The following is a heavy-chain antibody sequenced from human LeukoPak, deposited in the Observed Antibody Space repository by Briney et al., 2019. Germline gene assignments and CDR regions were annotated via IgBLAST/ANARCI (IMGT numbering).Heavy chain of an antibody. CDR3: ATGALPLGFLELIRPGNYFSNYMGV. D-gene: IGHD3-3*02. Sequence: GGSLRLSCDASGFTFSTYPMHWSRKAPAKGLNCLTLISPDGNNEAYADSVKGRFTISRDNSKNTLYLQLTTLTSEDTAIYYCATGALPLGFLELIRPGNYFSNYMGVWGKGTMVVVSS. CDR1: GFTFSTYP. V-gene: IGHV3-30*04. J-gene: IGHJ6*03. CDR2: ISPDGNNE.